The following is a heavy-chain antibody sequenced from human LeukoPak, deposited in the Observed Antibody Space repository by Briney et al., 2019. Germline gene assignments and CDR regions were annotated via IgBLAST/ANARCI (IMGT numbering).Heavy chain of an antibody. Sequence: ASVKVSCKASGYTFTSYYTHWVRQAPGQGLEWMGIINPSGGSTSYAQKFQGRVTMTRDTSTSTVYMELSSLRSEDTAVYYCARSVATPYMDVWGKGTTVSVSS. CDR1: GYTFTSYY. J-gene: IGHJ6*03. V-gene: IGHV1-46*01. CDR2: INPSGGST. D-gene: IGHD5-12*01. CDR3: ARSVATPYMDV.